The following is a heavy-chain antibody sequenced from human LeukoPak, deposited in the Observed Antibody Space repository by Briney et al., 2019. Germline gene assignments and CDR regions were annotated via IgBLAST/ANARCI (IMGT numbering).Heavy chain of an antibody. D-gene: IGHD2-15*01. J-gene: IGHJ5*01. V-gene: IGHV3-21*01. CDR1: GFTLSSYS. CDR3: ARDIAHCSGDICYNIRFDF. Sequence: GGSLRLSCAASGFTLSSYSMNWVRQAPGKGLEWVSSISSTSSYIYYADSVKGRLTISRDNAKNSLYLQMNSLRAEDTAVYYCARDIAHCSGDICYNIRFDFWGQGTLVTVSS. CDR2: ISSTSSYI.